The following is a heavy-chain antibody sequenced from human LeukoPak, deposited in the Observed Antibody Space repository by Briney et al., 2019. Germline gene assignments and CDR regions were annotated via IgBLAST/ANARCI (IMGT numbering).Heavy chain of an antibody. CDR1: GGSFSGYY. CDR2: ISYDGSNK. V-gene: IGHV3-30*03. D-gene: IGHD2-15*01. Sequence: PSETLSLTCAVYGGSFSGYYWSWIRQPPGKGLEWVAVISYDGSNKYYADSVKGRFTISRDNSKNTLYLQMNSLRAEDTAVYYCARVHRMYYYYGMDVWGQGTTVTVSS. J-gene: IGHJ6*02. CDR3: ARVHRMYYYYGMDV.